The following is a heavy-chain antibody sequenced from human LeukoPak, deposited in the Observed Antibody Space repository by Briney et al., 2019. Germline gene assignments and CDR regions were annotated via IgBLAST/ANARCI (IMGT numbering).Heavy chain of an antibody. CDR2: ISGSGYST. V-gene: IGHV3-23*01. Sequence: GGSLRLSCVASGFTFNNYAMTWVRQAPGKGLEWVSAISGSGYSTYYADSVKGRFTISRDNSKNTLYLQMDSLKDEDMAMYYCAREGHSSGYCGAFDIWGPGTMVTVSS. D-gene: IGHD3-22*01. CDR1: GFTFNNYA. J-gene: IGHJ3*02. CDR3: AREGHSSGYCGAFDI.